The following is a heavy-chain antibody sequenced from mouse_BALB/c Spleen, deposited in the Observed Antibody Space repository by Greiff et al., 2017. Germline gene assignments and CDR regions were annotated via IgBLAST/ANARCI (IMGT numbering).Heavy chain of an antibody. D-gene: IGHD2-4*01. V-gene: IGHV1S56*01. CDR2: IYPGNVNT. CDR1: GYTFTSYY. Sequence: QVHVKQSGPELVKPGASVRISCKASGYTFTSYYIHWVKQRPGQGLEWIGWIYPGNVNTKYNEKFKGKATLTADKSSSTAYMQLSSLTSEDSAVYFCARGYYDSSLGYWGQGTSVTVSS. CDR3: ARGYYDSSLGY. J-gene: IGHJ4*01.